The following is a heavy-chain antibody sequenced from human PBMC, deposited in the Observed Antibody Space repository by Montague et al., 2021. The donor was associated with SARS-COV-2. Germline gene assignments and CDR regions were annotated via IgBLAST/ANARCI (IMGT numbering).Heavy chain of an antibody. J-gene: IGHJ4*02. V-gene: IGHV4-39*07. CDR1: GGSISSSNYF. CDR2: IYFGGGT. Sequence: SETLSLTCTVSGGSISSSNYFWGWIRHPPGKGLEWIGCIYFGGGTYHNPSLKIPVTISVDTSKNQFSLKSTSVAAADMAVDWCARDVGKGFSGYENEGGFDYWGQGTLVSVSS. CDR3: ARDVGKGFSGYENEGGFDY. D-gene: IGHD5-12*01.